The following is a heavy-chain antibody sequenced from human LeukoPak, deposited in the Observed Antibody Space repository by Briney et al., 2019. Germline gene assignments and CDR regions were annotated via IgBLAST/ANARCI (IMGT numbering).Heavy chain of an antibody. Sequence: PGRSLRLSCAASGFTFADYAMHWVRQAPGKGLEWVSGISWNSGNIGYADSVKGRFTISRDNARNSLYLQMSSLRAEDTALYYCTKGRVGVRCGMDVWGQGTTVTVSS. D-gene: IGHD2-2*01. CDR3: TKGRVGVRCGMDV. V-gene: IGHV3-9*01. J-gene: IGHJ6*02. CDR2: ISWNSGNI. CDR1: GFTFADYA.